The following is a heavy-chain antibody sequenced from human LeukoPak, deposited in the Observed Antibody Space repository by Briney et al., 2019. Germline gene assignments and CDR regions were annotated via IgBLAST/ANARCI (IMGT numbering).Heavy chain of an antibody. J-gene: IGHJ6*02. D-gene: IGHD3-9*01. Sequence: ASVTVSCTASGYTFTSYGISWVRQAPGQGLEWMGWISAYNGNTNYAQKLQGRVTMTTDTSTSTAYMELRSLRSDDTAVYYCARSYYDILTGYGMDVWGQGTTVTVSS. CDR2: ISAYNGNT. V-gene: IGHV1-18*01. CDR3: ARSYYDILTGYGMDV. CDR1: GYTFTSYG.